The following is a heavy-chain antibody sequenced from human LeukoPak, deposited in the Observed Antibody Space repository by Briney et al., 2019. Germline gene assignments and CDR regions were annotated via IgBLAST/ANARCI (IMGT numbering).Heavy chain of an antibody. V-gene: IGHV1-69*04. CDR3: ARDDGYCSSTSCYTLKPYYYYGMDV. CDR2: IIPILGIA. D-gene: IGHD2-2*02. Sequence: SVKVSCKASGGTFSSYAISWVRQAPGQGLEWMGRIIPILGIANYAQKFQGRVTIIADKCTSTAYMELSSLRSEDTAVYYCARDDGYCSSTSCYTLKPYYYYGMDVWGQGTTVTVSS. J-gene: IGHJ6*02. CDR1: GGTFSSYA.